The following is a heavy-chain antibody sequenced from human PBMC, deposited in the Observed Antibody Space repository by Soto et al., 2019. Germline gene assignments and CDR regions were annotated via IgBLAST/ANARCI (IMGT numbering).Heavy chain of an antibody. CDR2: IFPGDAET. V-gene: IGHV5-51*01. CDR3: ATPGGFGMDV. Sequence: ESLKISCQGYGYNFATHWIGWVRHKAGKGLEWMGIIFPGDAETRYSPSFQGHITISADKSISIAYLRWSSLKASDTGMYYCATPGGFGMDVWGQGTTVTVSS. CDR1: GYNFATHW. J-gene: IGHJ6*02. D-gene: IGHD5-12*01.